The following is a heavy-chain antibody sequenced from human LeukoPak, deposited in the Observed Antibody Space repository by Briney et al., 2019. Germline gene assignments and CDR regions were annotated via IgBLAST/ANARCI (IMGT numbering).Heavy chain of an antibody. J-gene: IGHJ4*02. CDR1: GFTFSSYG. Sequence: PGRSLRLSCAASGFTFSSYGMHCVRQAPGKGLEWVAVISYDGSNKYYADSVKGRFTISRDNSKNTLYLQMNSLRAEDTAVYYCAKDREMASVGYFDYWGQGTLVTVSS. CDR2: ISYDGSNK. V-gene: IGHV3-30*18. CDR3: AKDREMASVGYFDY. D-gene: IGHD5-24*01.